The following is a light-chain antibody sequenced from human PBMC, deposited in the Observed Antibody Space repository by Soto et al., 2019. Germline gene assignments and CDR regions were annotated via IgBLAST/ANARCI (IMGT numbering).Light chain of an antibody. CDR3: ATWDNSLSVGV. V-gene: IGLV1-51*01. CDR2: DNY. Sequence: QSVLTQPPSVSAAPGQKVTISCSGSSSNIGDNYVSWYQQLPGTAPKLLIYDNYKRPSATPDRFSASKSGTSATLDIAGLQTGDEADYFCATWDNSLSVGVFGGGTKLTVL. J-gene: IGLJ2*01. CDR1: SSNIGDNY.